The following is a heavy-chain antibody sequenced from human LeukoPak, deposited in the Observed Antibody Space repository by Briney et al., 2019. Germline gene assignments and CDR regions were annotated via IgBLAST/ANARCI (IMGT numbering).Heavy chain of an antibody. V-gene: IGHV3-30*02. CDR3: NQIDY. CDR1: GFTFSSYG. J-gene: IGHJ4*02. CDR2: IRNDGSNK. Sequence: GGSLRLSCAASGFTFSSYGMHWVRQAPGKGLEWVAFIRNDGSNKYYADSVKGRFTISRDNSNNTLYLQMNSLRAEDTALYYCNQIDYWGQGTLVTVSS.